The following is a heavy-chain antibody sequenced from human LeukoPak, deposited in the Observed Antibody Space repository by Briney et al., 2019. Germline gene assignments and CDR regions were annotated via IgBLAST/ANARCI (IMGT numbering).Heavy chain of an antibody. V-gene: IGHV3-53*01. D-gene: IGHD4-23*01. J-gene: IGHJ4*02. CDR3: AKTGYGGNGYFDY. CDR1: GFTVSSNY. CDR2: IYSGGST. Sequence: GGSLRLSCAASGFTVSSNYMSWVRQAPGKGLEWVSVIYSGGSTYYADSVKGRFTISRDNSKNTLYLQMNSLRAEDTAVYYCAKTGYGGNGYFDYWGQGNLVTVSS.